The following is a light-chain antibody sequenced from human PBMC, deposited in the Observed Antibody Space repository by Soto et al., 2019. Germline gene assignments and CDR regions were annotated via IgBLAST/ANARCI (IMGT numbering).Light chain of an antibody. Sequence: QSVLTQPASVSGSPGQSITISCTGTSGDIGSYNRVSWYQQHPGKAPKLIIYEVTDRPSGVSNRCSGSKSGNTASLTISGLQAEDEGEYYCSSYTNINTRACVFGTGTKLTVL. CDR3: SSYTNINTRACV. J-gene: IGLJ1*01. V-gene: IGLV2-14*01. CDR2: EVT. CDR1: SGDIGSYNR.